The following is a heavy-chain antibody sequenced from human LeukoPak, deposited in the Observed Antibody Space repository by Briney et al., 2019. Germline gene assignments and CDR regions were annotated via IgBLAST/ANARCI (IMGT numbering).Heavy chain of an antibody. CDR1: GGSISSYY. D-gene: IGHD3-9*01. CDR2: IYHSGST. CDR3: ARVGGNYDILTGYSPFDL. Sequence: SETLSLTCTVSGGSISSYYWSWIRQPPGKGLEWIGSIYHSGSTYYNPSLKSRVTISVDTSKNQFSLRLSSVTAADTAVYYCARVGGNYDILTGYSPFDLWGQGTLVTVSS. V-gene: IGHV4-38-2*02. J-gene: IGHJ4*02.